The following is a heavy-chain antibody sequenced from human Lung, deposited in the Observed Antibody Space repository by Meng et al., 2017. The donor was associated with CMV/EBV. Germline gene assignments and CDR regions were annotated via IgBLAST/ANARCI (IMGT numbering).Heavy chain of an antibody. D-gene: IGHD4-23*01. CDR1: GFSLNKGGVG. CDR2: SYWNDEK. V-gene: IGHV2-5*01. Sequence: TFSGFSLNKGGVGGGWIPQPPGQALEWLAISYWNDEKRHSPSLKSRLTITRDTSKNQVVRTMTNMEPGDTATYYCVHSIYGGTYFDFWGQGTLVTVSS. J-gene: IGHJ4*02. CDR3: VHSIYGGTYFDF.